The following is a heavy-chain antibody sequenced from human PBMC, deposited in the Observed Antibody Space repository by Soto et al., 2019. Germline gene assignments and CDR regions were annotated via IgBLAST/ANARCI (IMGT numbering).Heavy chain of an antibody. CDR2: IYHSGRT. Sequence: SETLSLTCAVSGGSISSGGYSRSWNRQPPGKGLEWIGYIYHSGRTYYNPSLKSRVTISVDRSKNQFSLKLSSVTAADTAVYYCARVPGPWGQGTVVTVSS. J-gene: IGHJ5*02. CDR1: GGSISSGGYS. V-gene: IGHV4-30-2*01. CDR3: ARVPGP.